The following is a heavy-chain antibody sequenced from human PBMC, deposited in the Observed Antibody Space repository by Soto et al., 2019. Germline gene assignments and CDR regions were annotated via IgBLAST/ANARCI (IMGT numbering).Heavy chain of an antibody. D-gene: IGHD6-19*01. Sequence: QMQLAQSGPEVKKPGTSVKVSCKASGFTFIGSSVQWVRQARGQRLEWIGWIVVGSGSTNYAQKFQERVTITRDMSTSTAYTELRTLRSEDTAVYYCAADTEGSGWFHFDSWGQGTLVTVSS. CDR1: GFTFIGSS. CDR2: IVVGSGST. CDR3: AADTEGSGWFHFDS. V-gene: IGHV1-58*01. J-gene: IGHJ4*02.